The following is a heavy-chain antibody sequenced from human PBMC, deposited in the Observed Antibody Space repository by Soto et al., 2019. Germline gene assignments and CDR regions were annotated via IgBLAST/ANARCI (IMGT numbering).Heavy chain of an antibody. CDR3: ALRGDGNSFYYFDS. V-gene: IGHV2-5*02. CDR1: GFSLSTVGLG. J-gene: IGHJ4*02. CDR2: IHWDGDQ. Sequence: QITLKESGPTLVKPTQTLTLTCTFSGFSLSTVGLGVGWIRQPPGKALEWLALIHWDGDQRYSPLLKSRLTITKGASNNQVVLTMPNVDPVDTGTYFCALRGDGNSFYYFDSWGQGILVTVSS. D-gene: IGHD2-15*01.